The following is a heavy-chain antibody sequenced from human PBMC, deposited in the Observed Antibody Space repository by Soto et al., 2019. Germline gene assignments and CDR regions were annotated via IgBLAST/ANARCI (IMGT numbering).Heavy chain of an antibody. V-gene: IGHV1-69*01. CDR3: ARGRYDYVWGSYRPVHLDY. CDR1: GGTFSSYA. J-gene: IGHJ4*02. CDR2: IIPIFGTA. D-gene: IGHD3-16*02. Sequence: QVQLVQSGAEVKKPGSSVKVSCKASGGTFSSYAISWVRQAPGQGLEWMGGIIPIFGTANYAQKFQGRVTITADESTSTAYMELSSLRYEDTAVYYCARGRYDYVWGSYRPVHLDYWGQGTLVTVSS.